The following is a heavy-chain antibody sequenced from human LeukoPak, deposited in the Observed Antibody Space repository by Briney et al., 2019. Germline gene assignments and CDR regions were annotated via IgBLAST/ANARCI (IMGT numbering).Heavy chain of an antibody. D-gene: IGHD3-10*01. Sequence: GGSLRLSCAGSGFTLGSYAMSWVRQVPGKGLEWVSAISGNGYNTYYADSVKGRFTISSESSGNTLYLQMHNLRAEDTAVYYCAKGVRLWFAFYFDYWGQGTLVTVSS. J-gene: IGHJ4*02. V-gene: IGHV3-23*01. CDR1: GFTLGSYA. CDR3: AKGVRLWFAFYFDY. CDR2: ISGNGYNT.